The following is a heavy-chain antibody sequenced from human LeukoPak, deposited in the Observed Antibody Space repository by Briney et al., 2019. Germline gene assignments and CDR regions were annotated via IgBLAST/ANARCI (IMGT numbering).Heavy chain of an antibody. CDR3: ARYRYCSSTSCSVNWFDP. D-gene: IGHD2-2*01. Sequence: PSETLSLTCAVYGGSFSGYYWCWIRQPPGKGLEWIGEINHSGSTNYNPSLKSRVTISVDTSKNQFSLKLSSVTAADTAVYYCARYRYCSSTSCSVNWFDPWGQGTLVTVSS. V-gene: IGHV4-34*01. CDR1: GGSFSGYY. CDR2: INHSGST. J-gene: IGHJ5*02.